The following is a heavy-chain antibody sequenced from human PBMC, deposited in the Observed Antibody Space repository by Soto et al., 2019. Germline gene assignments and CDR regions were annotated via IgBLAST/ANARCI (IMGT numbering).Heavy chain of an antibody. CDR2: IYYTGNT. CDR1: RGSISCYY. J-gene: IGHJ5*02. D-gene: IGHD3-3*01. CDR3: ARLGETNWFDP. Sequence: SGTLAITCTVSRGSISCYYWSWIRQPPGKGLEWIGYIYYTGNTYYNPSLKSRVTVSVDTSKNQFSLKLTSVTVADTAVYYCARLGETNWFDPGGQGTLVSGSS. V-gene: IGHV4-59*08.